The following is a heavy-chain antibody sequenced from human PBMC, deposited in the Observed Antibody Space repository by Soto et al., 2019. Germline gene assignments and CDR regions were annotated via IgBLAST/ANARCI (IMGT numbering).Heavy chain of an antibody. Sequence: GGSLRLSCAASGFTFSSYWMSWVRQAPGKGLEWVANIKQDGSEKYYVDSVKGRFTISRDNAKNSLYLQMNSLRAEDTAVYYCARGRSGPYYYMDVWGKGTTVTVSS. V-gene: IGHV3-7*01. D-gene: IGHD3-10*01. CDR3: ARGRSGPYYYMDV. CDR2: IKQDGSEK. CDR1: GFTFSSYW. J-gene: IGHJ6*03.